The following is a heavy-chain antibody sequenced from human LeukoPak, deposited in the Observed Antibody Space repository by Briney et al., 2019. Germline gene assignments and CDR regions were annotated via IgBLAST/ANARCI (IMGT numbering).Heavy chain of an antibody. CDR2: INHSGST. CDR3: ARGPTKIQLWLRGWFDP. V-gene: IGHV4-34*01. J-gene: IGHJ5*02. D-gene: IGHD5-18*01. Sequence: SETLSLTCTVSGGSISGGGYYWSWIRQPPGKGLEWIGEINHSGSTNYNPSLKSRVTISVDTSKNQFSLKLSSVTAADTAVYYCARGPTKIQLWLRGWFDPWGQGTLVTVSS. CDR1: GGSISGGGYY.